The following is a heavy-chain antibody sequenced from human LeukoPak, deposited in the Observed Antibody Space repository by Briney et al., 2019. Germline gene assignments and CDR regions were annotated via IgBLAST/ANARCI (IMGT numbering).Heavy chain of an antibody. CDR1: GYTFTSYY. D-gene: IGHD3-22*01. V-gene: IGHV1-46*01. J-gene: IGHJ5*02. CDR2: INPSGGST. Sequence: ASVKVSCKASGYTFTSYYMHWVRQAPGQGLEWMGIINPSGGSTSYAQKFQGRVTMTRDMSTSTVYMELSSLRSEDTAVYYCARGGSAWYYYDSSGLSNWFDPWGQGTLVTVSS. CDR3: ARGGSAWYYYDSSGLSNWFDP.